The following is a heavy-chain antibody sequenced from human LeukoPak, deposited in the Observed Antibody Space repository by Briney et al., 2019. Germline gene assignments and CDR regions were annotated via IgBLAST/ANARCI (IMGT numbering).Heavy chain of an antibody. CDR2: IWYDGSNK. CDR3: AKNRVYSSGFLFDC. Sequence: GRSLRLSCAASGFTFSSYGMHWVRQAPGKGLEWVAVIWYDGSNKYYADSVKGRFTISRDNSKNTLYLQMNSLRAEDTAVYYCAKNRVYSSGFLFDCWGQGTLVTVSS. CDR1: GFTFSSYG. J-gene: IGHJ4*02. D-gene: IGHD6-19*01. V-gene: IGHV3-33*06.